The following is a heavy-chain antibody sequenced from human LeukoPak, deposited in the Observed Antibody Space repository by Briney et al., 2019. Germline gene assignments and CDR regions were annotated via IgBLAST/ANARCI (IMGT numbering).Heavy chain of an antibody. D-gene: IGHD3-10*01. Sequence: PSETLSLTCTVSGVSISSYSWSWIRQPPGKGLEWIGYIYYSGSTNYNPSLKSRVTISVDTSKNQFSLKLSSVTAADTAVYYCARARHYYGSGSYPPRLDYWGQGTLVTVSS. V-gene: IGHV4-59*01. CDR1: GVSISSYS. CDR3: ARARHYYGSGSYPPRLDY. CDR2: IYYSGST. J-gene: IGHJ4*02.